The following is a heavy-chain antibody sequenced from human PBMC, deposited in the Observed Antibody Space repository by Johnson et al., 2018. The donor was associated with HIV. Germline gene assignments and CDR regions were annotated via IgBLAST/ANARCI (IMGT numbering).Heavy chain of an antibody. J-gene: IGHJ3*02. CDR3: ARDSGVPGNDAFDI. CDR2: IYSGGST. V-gene: IGHV3-NL1*01. CDR1: GFTFSSYG. Sequence: QVQLVESGGGLVQPGGSLRVSCAASGFTFSSYGMHWVRQAPGKGLEWVSVIYSGGSTYYADSVKGRFTISRDNSKNTLYLQMNSLRAEDTAGYYCARDSGVPGNDAFDIWGQGTMVTVSS. D-gene: IGHD3-10*01.